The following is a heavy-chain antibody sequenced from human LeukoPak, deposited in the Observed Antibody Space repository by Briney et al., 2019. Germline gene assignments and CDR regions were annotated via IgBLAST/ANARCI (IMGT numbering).Heavy chain of an antibody. J-gene: IGHJ4*02. D-gene: IGHD5-18*01. CDR2: IYHSGST. Sequence: PSQTLSLTCAVSGGSISSDGYSWSWIRQPPGKGLEWIGYIYHSGSTYYDPSLKSRVTISVDRSKNQFSLKLSSVTAADTAVYYCARVGRYSHFDYWGQGTLVTVSS. V-gene: IGHV4-30-2*01. CDR1: GGSISSDGYS. CDR3: ARVGRYSHFDY.